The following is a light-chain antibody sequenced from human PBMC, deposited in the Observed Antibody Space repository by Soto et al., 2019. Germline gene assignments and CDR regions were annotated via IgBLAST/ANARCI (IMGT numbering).Light chain of an antibody. CDR2: GAS. Sequence: EIVLTQSPATLSLSPGERVTLSCRASQSVTRSFLAWYQQKPGQAPRLLIYGASSRATGIPDRFSGSGSGKDFTPTISRLEPEDFAVYYCHQYGSSPQAFGPGTKVDIK. CDR3: HQYGSSPQA. CDR1: QSVTRSF. J-gene: IGKJ3*01. V-gene: IGKV3-20*01.